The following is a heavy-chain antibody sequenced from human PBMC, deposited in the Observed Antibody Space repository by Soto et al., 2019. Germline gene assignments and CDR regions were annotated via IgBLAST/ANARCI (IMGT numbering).Heavy chain of an antibody. Sequence: SETLSLTCRVSGASVSSETHFWTWIRQPPGKGLEWIGYVYRTGITNSNPALTSRVTVSADRSKNQFSLTLRSVTAADTAVYYCVREDMSGTYYFDYWGPGSQVTVSS. V-gene: IGHV4-61*01. J-gene: IGHJ4*02. CDR3: VREDMSGTYYFDY. CDR1: GASVSSETHF. CDR2: VYRTGIT. D-gene: IGHD1-26*01.